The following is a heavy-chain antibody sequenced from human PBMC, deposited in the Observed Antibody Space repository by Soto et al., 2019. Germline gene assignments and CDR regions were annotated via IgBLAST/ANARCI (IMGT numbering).Heavy chain of an antibody. CDR1: GYSFTSYW. CDR2: IYPGDSDT. Sequence: GESLKISCKGSGYSFTSYWIGWVRQMPGKGLEWMGIIYPGDSDTRYSPSFQGQVTISADKSISTAYLQWSSLKASDTAMYYCARTSAAGKYYDGMDVWGHGTTVTVSS. J-gene: IGHJ6*02. V-gene: IGHV5-51*01. D-gene: IGHD6-13*01. CDR3: ARTSAAGKYYDGMDV.